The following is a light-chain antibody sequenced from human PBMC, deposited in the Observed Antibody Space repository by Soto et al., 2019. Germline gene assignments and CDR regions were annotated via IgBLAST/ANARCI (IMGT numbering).Light chain of an antibody. CDR2: LGS. J-gene: IGKJ4*01. V-gene: IGKV2-28*01. CDR3: MQALQTPT. CDR1: QSLLHSNGYNY. Sequence: EIVLTQSPPSLPVTPGEPASIARRSSQSLLHSNGYNYLDWYLQKPGQSPQPLIFLGSNRASGVPDRFSGSGSGTDFTLKISRVEAEDVGVYYCMQALQTPTFGGGTKVEIK.